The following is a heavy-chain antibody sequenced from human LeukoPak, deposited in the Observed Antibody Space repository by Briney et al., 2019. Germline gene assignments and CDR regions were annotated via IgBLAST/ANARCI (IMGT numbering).Heavy chain of an antibody. D-gene: IGHD6-19*01. CDR1: GFTFSDHY. J-gene: IGHJ4*02. CDR3: ARGGYSSGPFDY. CDR2: IYYNGST. Sequence: PGGSLRLSCAASGFTFSDHYMDWVRQPPGKGLEWIGYIYYNGSTNYNPSLKSRVTISVDTSKNQFSLKLSSVTAADTAVYYCARGGYSSGPFDYWGQGTLVTVSS. V-gene: IGHV4-59*11.